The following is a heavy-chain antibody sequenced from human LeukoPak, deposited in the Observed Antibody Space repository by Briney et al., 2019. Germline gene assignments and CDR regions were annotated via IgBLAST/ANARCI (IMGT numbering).Heavy chain of an antibody. D-gene: IGHD2-2*01. CDR2: IIPIFGTT. CDR3: ARRWGPHCGSISCYWRDWYFDL. Sequence: ASVKVSCKASGGTFSSYAISWVRQAPGQGLEWMGGIIPIFGTTNYAQKFQGRVTITADEFTSTAYMELSSLRSEDTAVYYCARRWGPHCGSISCYWRDWYFDLWGRGTLVTVSS. CDR1: GGTFSSYA. J-gene: IGHJ2*01. V-gene: IGHV1-69*13.